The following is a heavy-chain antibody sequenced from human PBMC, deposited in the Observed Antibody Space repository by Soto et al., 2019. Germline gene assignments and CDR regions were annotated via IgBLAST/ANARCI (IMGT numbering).Heavy chain of an antibody. D-gene: IGHD2-15*01. CDR1: GGTFSSYT. V-gene: IGHV1-69*08. J-gene: IGHJ4*02. Sequence: QVQLVQSGAEVKKPGSSVKVSCKASGGTFSSYTISWVRQAPGQGLEWMGRIIPILGIANYAKKFTGSVTITADKSTSTAYMELSSLRSEDTAVYYCARDSATPFDYWGQGTLVTVSS. CDR2: IIPILGIA. CDR3: ARDSATPFDY.